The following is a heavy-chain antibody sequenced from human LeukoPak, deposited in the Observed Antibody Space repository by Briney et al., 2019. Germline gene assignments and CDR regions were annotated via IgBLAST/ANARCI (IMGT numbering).Heavy chain of an antibody. CDR3: AKSSGSSGWYY. Sequence: GGSLRLSCAASGFTFSSYAMSWVRQAPGKGLEWVSAISGSGGSTYYADSVKGRFTISRDNSKNTLYLQMSSLRAEDTAVYYCAKSSGSSGWYYWGQGTLVTVSS. J-gene: IGHJ4*02. V-gene: IGHV3-23*01. CDR1: GFTFSSYA. CDR2: ISGSGGST. D-gene: IGHD6-19*01.